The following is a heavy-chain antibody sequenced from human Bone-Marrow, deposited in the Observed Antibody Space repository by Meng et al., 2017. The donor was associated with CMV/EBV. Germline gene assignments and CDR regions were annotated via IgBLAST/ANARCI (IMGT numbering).Heavy chain of an antibody. CDR3: AKEGIQGSFDY. D-gene: IGHD5-18*01. CDR1: GFTFDDYA. V-gene: IGHV3-9*03. Sequence: SLKISCAASGFTFDDYAMHWVRQAPGKGLEWVSGISWNSGSIVYADSVKGRFTISRDNAKNSLYLQRNSLRAEDMALYYCAKEGIQGSFDYWGQGTLVTVSS. J-gene: IGHJ4*02. CDR2: ISWNSGSI.